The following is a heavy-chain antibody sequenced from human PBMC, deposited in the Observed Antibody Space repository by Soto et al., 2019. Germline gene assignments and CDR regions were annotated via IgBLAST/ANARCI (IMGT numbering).Heavy chain of an antibody. V-gene: IGHV3-73*02. CDR3: ARLWSEREPNFDS. CDR2: IRSKANSYAT. D-gene: IGHD1-26*01. J-gene: IGHJ4*02. CDR1: GYTFSDSA. Sequence: EVQLVESEGGLVQPGGSLKLSCAASGYTFSDSAMHWVRQASGKGLEWVGRIRSKANSYATVYAASVKGRFTFSRDDSKNTAYLQMNSLKTEDTAVYYCARLWSEREPNFDSWGQGTLVSVSS.